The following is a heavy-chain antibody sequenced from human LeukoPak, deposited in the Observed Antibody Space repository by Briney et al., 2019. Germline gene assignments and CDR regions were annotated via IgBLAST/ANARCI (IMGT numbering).Heavy chain of an antibody. CDR1: GGSISSSSYY. CDR2: IYYSGST. CDR3: ARGLRHFDWLSHYYYYYYMDV. D-gene: IGHD3-9*01. Sequence: PSETLSFTCTVSGGSISSSSYYWGWIRQPPGKGLEWIGSIYYSGSTYYNPSLKSRVTISVDTSKNQFSLKLSSVTAADTAVYYCARGLRHFDWLSHYYYYYYMDVWGKGTTVTISS. J-gene: IGHJ6*03. V-gene: IGHV4-39*01.